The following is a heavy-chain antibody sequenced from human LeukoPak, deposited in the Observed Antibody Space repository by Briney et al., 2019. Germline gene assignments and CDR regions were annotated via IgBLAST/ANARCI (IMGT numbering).Heavy chain of an antibody. Sequence: GSSVKVSCKASGGTFSSYAISCVRQAPGQGLEWMGRIIPIFGTENYAQKFQGRVTITTDESTSTAYMELSSLRSEDTAVYYCARGGYSYGAYYFDYWGQGTLVTVSS. CDR2: IIPIFGTE. V-gene: IGHV1-69*05. J-gene: IGHJ4*02. D-gene: IGHD5-18*01. CDR3: ARGGYSYGAYYFDY. CDR1: GGTFSSYA.